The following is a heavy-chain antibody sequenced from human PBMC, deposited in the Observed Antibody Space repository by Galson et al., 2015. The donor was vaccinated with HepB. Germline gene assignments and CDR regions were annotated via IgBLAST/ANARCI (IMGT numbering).Heavy chain of an antibody. V-gene: IGHV6-1*01. CDR2: TYYRSKWYN. CDR1: GDSVSAYSAA. Sequence: CAISGDSVSAYSAAWNWIRQSPSRGLEWLGRTYYRSKWYNDYAVSVKGRITINADTSKNQFSLQVNSVTPEDTAVYYCARGSVKYSVVVPGDGYYYYGMDVWGQGTTVTVSS. J-gene: IGHJ6*02. CDR3: ARGSVKYSVVVPGDGYYYYGMDV. D-gene: IGHD2-2*01.